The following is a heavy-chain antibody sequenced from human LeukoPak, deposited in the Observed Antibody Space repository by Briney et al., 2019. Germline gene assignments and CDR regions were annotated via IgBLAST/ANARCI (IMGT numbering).Heavy chain of an antibody. CDR1: GYTFTSYD. CDR3: ARGVLLRGTMIVVLRNDAFDI. CDR2: INPSGGST. D-gene: IGHD3-22*01. V-gene: IGHV1-46*01. J-gene: IGHJ3*02. Sequence: ASVKVSCKASGYTFTSYDINWVRQATGQGLEWMGIINPSGGSTSYAQKFQGRVTMTRDMSTSTVYMELSSLRSEDTAVYYCARGVLLRGTMIVVLRNDAFDIWGQGTMVTVSS.